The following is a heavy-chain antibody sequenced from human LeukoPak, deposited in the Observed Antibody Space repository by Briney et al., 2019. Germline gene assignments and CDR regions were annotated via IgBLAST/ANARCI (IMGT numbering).Heavy chain of an antibody. V-gene: IGHV3-23*01. J-gene: IGHJ4*02. CDR1: GFTFSSYA. CDR3: SLNIADCTNGVCSYYFDY. CDR2: ISGSGGST. Sequence: GGSLRLSCAASGFTFSSYAMSWVRQAPGKGVEWVSAISGSGGSTYYADSVEGGFTISRDNSKNTLYLLMISLRAEDTAVYYCSLNIADCTNGVCSYYFDYWGQGTLVTVSS. D-gene: IGHD2-8*01.